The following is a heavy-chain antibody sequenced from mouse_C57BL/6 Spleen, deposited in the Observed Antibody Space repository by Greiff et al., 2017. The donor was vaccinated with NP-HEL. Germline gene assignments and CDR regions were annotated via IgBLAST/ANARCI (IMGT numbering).Heavy chain of an antibody. J-gene: IGHJ3*01. CDR2: IDPENGDT. CDR3: TGWSWFAY. Sequence: EVQLQQSGAELVRPGASVKLSCTASGFNIKDDYMHWVKQRPEQGLEWIGWIDPENGDTEYASKFQGKATITADTSSNTAYLQLSSLTSEDTAVYYCTGWSWFAYWGQGTLVTVSA. CDR1: GFNIKDDY. D-gene: IGHD1-1*02. V-gene: IGHV14-4*01.